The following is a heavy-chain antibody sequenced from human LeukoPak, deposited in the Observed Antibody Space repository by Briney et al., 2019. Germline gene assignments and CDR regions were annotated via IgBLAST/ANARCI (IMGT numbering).Heavy chain of an antibody. Sequence: ASVKVSCKVSGYTLTELSMHWVRQAPGKGLEWMGGFDPEDGETIYAQKFQGRVTMTEDTSTDTAYMELSSLRSEDTAVYYCATAYGSGSYLRAYGMDVWGQGTTVTVSS. D-gene: IGHD3-10*01. J-gene: IGHJ6*02. CDR1: GYTLTELS. CDR3: ATAYGSGSYLRAYGMDV. CDR2: FDPEDGET. V-gene: IGHV1-24*01.